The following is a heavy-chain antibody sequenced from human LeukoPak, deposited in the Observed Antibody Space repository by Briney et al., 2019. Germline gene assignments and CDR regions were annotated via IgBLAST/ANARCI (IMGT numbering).Heavy chain of an antibody. V-gene: IGHV4-59*01. CDR1: GGSISSYY. CDR3: ARWVGYCSGGSCSEDY. J-gene: IGHJ4*02. D-gene: IGHD2-15*01. Sequence: SETLSLTCTVSGGSISSYYWGWIRQPPGKGLEWIGYIYYSGSTNYNPSLKSRVTISVDTSKNQFSLKLSSVTAADTAMYYWARWVGYCSGGSCSEDYWGQGTLVTVSS. CDR2: IYYSGST.